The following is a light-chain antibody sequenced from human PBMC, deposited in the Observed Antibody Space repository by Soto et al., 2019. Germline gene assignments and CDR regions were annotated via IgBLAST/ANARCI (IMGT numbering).Light chain of an antibody. CDR2: GAF. CDR1: QSVSSSY. V-gene: IGKV3-20*01. J-gene: IGKJ1*01. CDR3: QAYADSRT. Sequence: EIVLTQSPGTLSLSPGERATLSCRASQSVSSSYLAWYQQKPGQAPRLLIYGAFNRATGIPDRFSGSGSGTDFTLTISRLEPEDFAVYYCQAYADSRTFGHGTKVDIK.